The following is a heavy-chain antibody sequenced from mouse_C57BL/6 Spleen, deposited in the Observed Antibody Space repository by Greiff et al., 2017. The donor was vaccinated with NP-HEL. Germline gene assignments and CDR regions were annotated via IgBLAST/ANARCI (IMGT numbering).Heavy chain of an antibody. CDR2: ISNGGGST. V-gene: IGHV5-12*01. J-gene: IGHJ3*01. Sequence: DVHLVESGGGLVQPGGSLKLSCAASGFTFSDYYMYWVRQTPEKRLEWVAYISNGGGSTYYPDTVKGRFTISRGNAKNTLYLQMSRLKSEDTAMYYCARRIYYDYGGFAYWGQGTLVTVSA. D-gene: IGHD2-4*01. CDR3: ARRIYYDYGGFAY. CDR1: GFTFSDYY.